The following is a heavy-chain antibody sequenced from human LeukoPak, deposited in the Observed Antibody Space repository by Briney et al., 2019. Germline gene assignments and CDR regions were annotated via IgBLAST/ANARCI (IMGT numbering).Heavy chain of an antibody. CDR2: IKEDGREK. CDR3: TSGLFDY. V-gene: IGHV3-7*03. J-gene: IGHJ4*02. Sequence: GGSLRLSCVGSGFTYTAHWMTWVRQAPGKGLEWVANIKEDGREKYYVDSVKGRFAISRDNAKNSLYLQMNSLRVEDTAVYYCTSGLFDYWGQGTLVTVSP. CDR1: GFTYTAHW. D-gene: IGHD3-22*01.